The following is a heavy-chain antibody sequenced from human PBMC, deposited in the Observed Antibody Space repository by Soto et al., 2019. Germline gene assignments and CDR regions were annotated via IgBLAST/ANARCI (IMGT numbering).Heavy chain of an antibody. D-gene: IGHD3-22*01. Sequence: QVQLVQSGAEVKKPGSSVKVSCKASGGTFSSYAISWVRQAPGQGLEWMGGIIPIFGTANYAQKFQGRVTMTADESTSTAYMGLSSLRSEDTAVYYCARGREGYYDSSGYYHQRYYYYYGMDVWGQGTTVTVSS. CDR2: IIPIFGTA. CDR1: GGTFSSYA. J-gene: IGHJ6*02. CDR3: ARGREGYYDSSGYYHQRYYYYYGMDV. V-gene: IGHV1-69*12.